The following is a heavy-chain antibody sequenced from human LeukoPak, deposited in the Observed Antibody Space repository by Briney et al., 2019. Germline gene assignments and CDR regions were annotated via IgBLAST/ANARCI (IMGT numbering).Heavy chain of an antibody. CDR1: GGSFSGYY. CDR3: ASHITIFGVVISGDWFDP. CDR2: INHSGST. Sequence: SETLSLTCAVYGGSFSGYYWSWIRQPPGKGLEWIGQINHSGSTNYNPYLKSRVTISVDTSKNQFSLKLSSVTAADTAVYYCASHITIFGVVISGDWFDPWGQGTLVTVSS. V-gene: IGHV4-34*01. D-gene: IGHD3-3*01. J-gene: IGHJ5*02.